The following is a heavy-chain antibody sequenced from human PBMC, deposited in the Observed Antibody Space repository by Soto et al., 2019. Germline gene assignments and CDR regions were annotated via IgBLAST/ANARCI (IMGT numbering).Heavy chain of an antibody. Sequence: ASVKVSCKASGGTFSSYAISWVRQAPGQGLEWMGGIIPIFGTANYAQKFQGRVTITADKSTSTAYMELSSLRSEDTAVHYCARVSGSYFQYYYYGMDVWGQGTTVTVSS. CDR2: IIPIFGTA. D-gene: IGHD1-26*01. V-gene: IGHV1-69*06. CDR3: ARVSGSYFQYYYYGMDV. J-gene: IGHJ6*02. CDR1: GGTFSSYA.